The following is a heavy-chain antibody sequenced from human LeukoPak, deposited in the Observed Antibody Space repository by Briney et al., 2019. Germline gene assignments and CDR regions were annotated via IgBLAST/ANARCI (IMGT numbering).Heavy chain of an antibody. Sequence: SCKASGYTFTSYAMHWVRQAPGKGLEWVAVISSDGSNNYYADSVKGRFTISRDNSNNTLYLQLNSLRADDTAVYYCARDRYSSGWYGDFDCWGQGTLVTVSS. V-gene: IGHV3-30-3*01. D-gene: IGHD6-19*01. J-gene: IGHJ4*02. CDR3: ARDRYSSGWYGDFDC. CDR1: GYTFTSYA. CDR2: ISSDGSNN.